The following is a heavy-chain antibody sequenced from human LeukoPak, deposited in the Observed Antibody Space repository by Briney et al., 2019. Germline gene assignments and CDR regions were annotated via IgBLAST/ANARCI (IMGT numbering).Heavy chain of an antibody. CDR1: GGSISSYF. Sequence: PSETLSLTCTVSGGSISSYFWSWIRQPAGKGLEWIGRIYTSGSTNYNPSLKSRVTMSVDTSKNQFSLKLSSVTAADTAVYYCARDSRSGWGNWFDPGGQGTLVTVSS. J-gene: IGHJ5*02. D-gene: IGHD6-19*01. V-gene: IGHV4-4*07. CDR3: ARDSRSGWGNWFDP. CDR2: IYTSGST.